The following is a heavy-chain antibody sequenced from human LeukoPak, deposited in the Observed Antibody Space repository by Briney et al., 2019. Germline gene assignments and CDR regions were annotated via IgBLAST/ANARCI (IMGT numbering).Heavy chain of an antibody. D-gene: IGHD2-15*01. CDR2: VNSGGSST. CDR3: ARDRGYGQDY. CDR1: GFTFSSYW. V-gene: IGHV3-74*01. Sequence: PGGSLRLSCAASGFTFSSYWMHWVRQAPGKGLEWVSHVNSGGSSTTYADSVKGRFTISRDNAKNTLYLQMNSLRAEDTAVYYCARDRGYGQDYWGQGTLVTVSS. J-gene: IGHJ4*02.